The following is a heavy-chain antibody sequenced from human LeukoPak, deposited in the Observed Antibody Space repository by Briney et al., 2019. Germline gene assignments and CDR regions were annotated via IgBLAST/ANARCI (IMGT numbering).Heavy chain of an antibody. CDR1: GGSFSGYY. CDR2: INHSGST. J-gene: IGHJ5*02. Sequence: PSETLSLTCAVYGGSFSGYYWSWIRQPPGKGLEWIGEINHSGSTNYNPSLKSRVTISVGTSKNQFSLKLSSVTAADTAVYYCARRITIFGVVIHNWFDPWGQGTLVTVSS. V-gene: IGHV4-34*01. CDR3: ARRITIFGVVIHNWFDP. D-gene: IGHD3-3*01.